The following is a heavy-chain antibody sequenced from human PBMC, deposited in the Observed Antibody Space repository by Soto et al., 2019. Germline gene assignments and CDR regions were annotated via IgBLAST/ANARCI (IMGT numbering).Heavy chain of an antibody. CDR2: IWYDGSNK. CDR1: GFTFSSYG. CDR3: ARDNYSSGCPPPGCYMDV. J-gene: IGHJ6*03. D-gene: IGHD6-19*01. V-gene: IGHV3-33*01. Sequence: GGSLRLSCAASGFTFSSYGMHWVRQAPGKGLEWVAVIWYDGSNKYYRDSLKGRFTISRANSKNKLYLQMNSLRAEDTAVYYCARDNYSSGCPPPGCYMDVWGKGTTVTVSS.